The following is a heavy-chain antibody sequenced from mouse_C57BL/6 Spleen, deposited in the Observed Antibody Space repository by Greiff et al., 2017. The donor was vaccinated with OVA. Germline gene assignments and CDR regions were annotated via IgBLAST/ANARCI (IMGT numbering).Heavy chain of an antibody. CDR1: GYTFTSYW. V-gene: IGHV1-64*01. Sequence: VKLQQSGAELVKPGASVKLSCKASGYTFTSYWMHWVKQRPGQGLEWIGMIHPNSGSTNYNEKFKSKATLTVDKSSSTAYMQLSSLTSEDSAVYYCAREGGLYYDYDGFAYWGQGTLVTVSA. D-gene: IGHD2-4*01. J-gene: IGHJ3*01. CDR3: AREGGLYYDYDGFAY. CDR2: IHPNSGST.